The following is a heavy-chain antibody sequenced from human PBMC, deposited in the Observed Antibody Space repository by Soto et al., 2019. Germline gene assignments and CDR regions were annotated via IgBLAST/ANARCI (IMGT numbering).Heavy chain of an antibody. CDR2: MIPIFGTA. Sequence: QVQLVQSGAEVKKPGSSVKVSCKASGGTFSSYAISWVRQAPGQGLEWMGGMIPIFGTANYAQKVQDRVTITADESTSTDYMELSSLRSEDTAVYYCASHPSDYYYYGMDVWGQVTTVTVSS. J-gene: IGHJ6*02. V-gene: IGHV1-69*12. CDR3: ASHPSDYYYYGMDV. D-gene: IGHD2-2*01. CDR1: GGTFSSYA.